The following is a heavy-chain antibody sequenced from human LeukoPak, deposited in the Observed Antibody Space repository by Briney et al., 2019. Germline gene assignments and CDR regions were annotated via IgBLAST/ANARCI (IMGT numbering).Heavy chain of an antibody. Sequence: ASVKVSCKASGYTFTSYGISWVRQAPGQGLEWMGWISAYNGNTNYAQKFQGRVTITADKSTSTAYMELSSLRTEDTAVYYCARALTGTSIDYWGQGTLVTVSS. CDR1: GYTFTSYG. V-gene: IGHV1-18*01. CDR2: ISAYNGNT. D-gene: IGHD1-14*01. J-gene: IGHJ4*02. CDR3: ARALTGTSIDY.